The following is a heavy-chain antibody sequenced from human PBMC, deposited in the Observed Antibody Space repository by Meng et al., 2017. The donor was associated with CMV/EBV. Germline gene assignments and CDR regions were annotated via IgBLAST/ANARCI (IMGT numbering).Heavy chain of an antibody. CDR2: IIPILGIA. CDR1: GGTFSSYA. CDR3: ARNRKADYDFWSGYYATHYYYYGMDV. Sequence: SVKVSCKASGGTFSSYAISWVRQAPGQGLEWMGGIIPILGIANYAQKFQGRVTITADKSTSTAYMELSSLRSEDTAVYYRARNRKADYDFWSGYYATHYYYYGMDVWGQGTTVTVSS. V-gene: IGHV1-69*10. D-gene: IGHD3-3*01. J-gene: IGHJ6*02.